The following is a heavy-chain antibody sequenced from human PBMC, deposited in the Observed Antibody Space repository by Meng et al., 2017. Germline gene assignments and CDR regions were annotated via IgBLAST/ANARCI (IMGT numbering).Heavy chain of an antibody. D-gene: IGHD6-13*01. CDR2: ISSNGGST. CDR3: ARIAAAGGDY. V-gene: IGHV3-64*01. CDR1: GFTFSSYA. J-gene: IGHJ4*02. Sequence: VQRVELGGGVVQPGRSLRLSCAASGFTFSSYAMHWVRQAPGKGLEYVSAISSNGGSTYYANSVKGRFTISRDNSKNTLYLQMGSLRAEDMAVYYCARIAAAGGDYWGQGTLVTVSS.